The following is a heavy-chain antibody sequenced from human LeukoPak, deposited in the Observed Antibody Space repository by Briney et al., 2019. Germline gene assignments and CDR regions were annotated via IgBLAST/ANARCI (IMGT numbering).Heavy chain of an antibody. D-gene: IGHD3-22*01. J-gene: IGHJ6*02. CDR1: GYTFTSYD. V-gene: IGHV1-8*01. CDR3: VRGQYYYDSSGYYYSLSYYYGMDV. Sequence: GASVKVSCKASGYTFTSYDINWVRQATGQGLEWMGWMNPNSGNTGYAQKFQGRVTMTRNTSISTAYMELSSLRSEDTAVYYCVRGQYYYDSSGYYYSLSYYYGMDVWGQGTTVTVSS. CDR2: MNPNSGNT.